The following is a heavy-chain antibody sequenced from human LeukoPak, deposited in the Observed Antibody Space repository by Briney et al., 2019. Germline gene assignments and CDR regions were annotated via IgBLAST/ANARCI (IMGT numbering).Heavy chain of an antibody. CDR3: ARLGGRPPYYYYYYMDV. CDR2: INHSGST. D-gene: IGHD1-26*01. Sequence: SETLSLTCTVSGGSISSYYWSWIRQPPGKGLEWIGEINHSGSTNYNPSLKSRVTISVDTSKNQFSLKLSSVTAADTAVYYCARLGGRPPYYYYYYMDVWGKGTTVTVSS. V-gene: IGHV4-34*01. CDR1: GGSISSYY. J-gene: IGHJ6*03.